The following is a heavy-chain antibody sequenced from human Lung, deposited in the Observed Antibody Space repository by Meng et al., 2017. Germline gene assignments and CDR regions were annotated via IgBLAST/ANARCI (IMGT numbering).Heavy chain of an antibody. CDR3: TGHIDY. V-gene: IGHV3-15*01. Sequence: VQLGESGGGLLKPGGSLRLSCAGSGFTFSNAWMSWVRQAPGKGLEWIGRMKSNVDGGTVDYAAALKGRFFISRDDSKNMFYLQMNSLKSEDTAVYYCTGHIDYWGHGTLVTVSS. J-gene: IGHJ4*01. CDR1: GFTFSNAW. CDR2: MKSNVDGGTV.